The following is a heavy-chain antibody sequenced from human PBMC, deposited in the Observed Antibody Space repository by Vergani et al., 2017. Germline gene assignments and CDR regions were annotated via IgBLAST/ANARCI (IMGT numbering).Heavy chain of an antibody. CDR1: GFTFSSYG. D-gene: IGHD2-2*01. CDR3: ARDLSQYQLRSVSAYYGMDV. J-gene: IGHJ6*02. Sequence: QVQLVESGGGVVQPGRSLRLSCAASGFTFSSYGMHWVRQAPGKGLEWVAVIWYDGSNKYYADSVKGRFTISRDNSKNTLYLQMNSLRAEDTAVYYCARDLSQYQLRSVSAYYGMDVWGQGTTVTVSS. V-gene: IGHV3-33*01. CDR2: IWYDGSNK.